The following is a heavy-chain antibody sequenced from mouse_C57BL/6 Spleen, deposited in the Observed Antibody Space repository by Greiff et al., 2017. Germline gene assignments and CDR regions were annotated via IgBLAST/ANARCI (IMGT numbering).Heavy chain of an antibody. CDR1: GYTFTDYE. Sequence: QVQLQQPGAELVRPGASVTLSCKASGYTFTDYEMPWVKQTPVHGLEWIGAIDPETGGTAYNQKFKGKAILTADKSSSTAYMELRSLTSEDSAVYYCTKGAYSNYGYFDVWGTGTTVTVSS. D-gene: IGHD2-5*01. V-gene: IGHV1-15*01. J-gene: IGHJ1*03. CDR3: TKGAYSNYGYFDV. CDR2: IDPETGGT.